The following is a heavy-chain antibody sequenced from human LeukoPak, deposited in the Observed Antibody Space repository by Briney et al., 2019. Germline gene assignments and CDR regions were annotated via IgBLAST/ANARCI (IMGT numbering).Heavy chain of an antibody. V-gene: IGHV3-15*01. Sequence: PGGSLRLSCAASGFTFSNAWMNWVRQAPGKGLEWVGRIKSKSDGGSTDYAAPVKGRFTISRDDSKNTLYLQMNSLKTEDTAVYYCITFSMIVVVITDWGQGTLVTVSS. D-gene: IGHD3-22*01. CDR3: ITFSMIVVVITD. CDR1: GFTFSNAW. CDR2: IKSKSDGGST. J-gene: IGHJ4*02.